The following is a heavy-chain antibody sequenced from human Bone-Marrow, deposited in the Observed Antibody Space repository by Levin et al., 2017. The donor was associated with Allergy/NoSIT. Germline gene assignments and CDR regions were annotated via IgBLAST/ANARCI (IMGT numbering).Heavy chain of an antibody. CDR2: ISWNSGSI. Sequence: PGGSLRLSCAASGFTFDDYAMHWVRQAPGKGLEWVSGISWNSGSIGYADSVKGRFTISRDNAKNSLYLQMNSLRAEDTALYYCAKGSENCGGDCYSPNYYYGMDVWGQGTTVTVSS. CDR3: AKGSENCGGDCYSPNYYYGMDV. J-gene: IGHJ6*02. D-gene: IGHD2-21*02. CDR1: GFTFDDYA. V-gene: IGHV3-9*01.